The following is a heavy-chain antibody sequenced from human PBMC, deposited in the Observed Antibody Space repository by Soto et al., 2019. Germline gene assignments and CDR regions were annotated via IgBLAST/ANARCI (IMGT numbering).Heavy chain of an antibody. D-gene: IGHD3-22*01. Sequence: SETLSLTCTVSGGSISSGGYYWSWIRQHPGKGLEWIGYIYYSGSTYYNPSLKSRVTISVDTSKNQFSLKLSSVTAADTAVYYCARGPPFLTYYYDSSGYSYYFDYWSQGTLVTVSS. V-gene: IGHV4-31*03. J-gene: IGHJ4*02. CDR1: GGSISSGGYY. CDR2: IYYSGST. CDR3: ARGPPFLTYYYDSSGYSYYFDY.